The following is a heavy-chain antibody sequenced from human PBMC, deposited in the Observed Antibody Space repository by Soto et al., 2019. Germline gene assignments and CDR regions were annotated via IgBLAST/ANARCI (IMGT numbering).Heavy chain of an antibody. CDR2: ISYDGSNK. J-gene: IGHJ4*02. D-gene: IGHD6-6*01. V-gene: IGHV3-30-3*01. CDR1: GFTFSSYA. Sequence: QVQLVESGGGVVQPGRSLRLSCAASGFTFSSYAMHWVRQAPGKGLEWVAVISYDGSNKYYADSVKGRFTISRDNSKNTLYLQMNSLIAEDTAVYYCARDLDEQLVSPTFDYWGQGTLVTVSS. CDR3: ARDLDEQLVSPTFDY.